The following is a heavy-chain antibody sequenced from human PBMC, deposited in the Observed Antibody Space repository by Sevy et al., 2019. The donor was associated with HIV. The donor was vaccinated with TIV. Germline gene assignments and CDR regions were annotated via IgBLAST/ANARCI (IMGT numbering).Heavy chain of an antibody. CDR3: AKDLHRGCDNINCYSYYFYFYGLDV. D-gene: IGHD2-21*02. CDR1: GFPFNDYA. Sequence: GGSLRLSCAASGFPFNDYAMHWVRQAPGKGLEWVSGISWNRGSIGYADSVKGRFTISRDNAKQSVYLEMNSLRPEDTTTYYCAKDLHRGCDNINCYSYYFYFYGLDVWGQGTTVTVSS. J-gene: IGHJ6*02. V-gene: IGHV3-9*01. CDR2: ISWNRGSI.